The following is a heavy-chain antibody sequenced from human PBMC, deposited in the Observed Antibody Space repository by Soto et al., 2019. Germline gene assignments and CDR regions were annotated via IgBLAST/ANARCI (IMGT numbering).Heavy chain of an antibody. Sequence: EVQLVESGGVLVQPGRSLRLSCAASGFTFDDYAMHWVGQAPGKGLEWVSGISWNSGSRGYADSVKGRFTISRDNAKNSLYLQMNSLRDEDTALYYCAREIVGAGTGFDYWGQGTPVTVSS. CDR3: AREIVGAGTGFDY. J-gene: IGHJ4*02. CDR1: GFTFDDYA. V-gene: IGHV3-9*01. CDR2: ISWNSGSR. D-gene: IGHD6-19*01.